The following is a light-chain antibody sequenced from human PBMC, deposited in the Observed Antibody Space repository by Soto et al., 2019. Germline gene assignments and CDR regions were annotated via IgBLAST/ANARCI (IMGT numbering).Light chain of an antibody. CDR2: GAS. Sequence: EIVLTHSPGTLSLSPGERATLSCRASQSVSGSRLAWYQQKPGQAPRLLIYGASNTATGIPDRFSGSGSGTDFTLTISRLEPEDFAVYYCQHYGSSFRTFGQGTKVEIK. CDR1: QSVSGSR. V-gene: IGKV3-20*01. CDR3: QHYGSSFRT. J-gene: IGKJ1*01.